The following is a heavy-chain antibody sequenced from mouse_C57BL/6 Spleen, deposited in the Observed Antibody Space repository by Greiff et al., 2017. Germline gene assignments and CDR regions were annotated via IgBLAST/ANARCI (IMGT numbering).Heavy chain of an antibody. CDR2: IYPGDGDT. D-gene: IGHD1-1*01. CDR3: AKGHNYYGSSYDAMDY. Sequence: QVQLQQSGAELVKPGASVKISCKASGYAFSSYWMNWVKQRPGKGLEWIGQIYPGDGDTNYNGKFKGKATLTADKSSSTAYMQLSSLTSEDSAVYFCAKGHNYYGSSYDAMDYWGQGTSVTVSS. J-gene: IGHJ4*01. CDR1: GYAFSSYW. V-gene: IGHV1-80*01.